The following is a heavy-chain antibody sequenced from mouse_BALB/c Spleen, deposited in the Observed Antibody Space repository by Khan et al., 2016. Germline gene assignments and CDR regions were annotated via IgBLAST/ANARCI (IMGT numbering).Heavy chain of an antibody. J-gene: IGHJ4*01. D-gene: IGHD2-3*01. V-gene: IGHV1-54*01. CDR1: GYAFTNYL. CDR3: ARYDGNDYAMDY. CDR2: INPGSGGT. Sequence: QVQLQQSGAELVRPGTSVKVSCKASGYAFTNYLIEWVKQRPGQGLEWIGVINPGSGGTNYNEKFKGKATLTADKSSSTAYMQLSSLTSDDSAVYYFARYDGNDYAMDYWGQGTSVTVSS.